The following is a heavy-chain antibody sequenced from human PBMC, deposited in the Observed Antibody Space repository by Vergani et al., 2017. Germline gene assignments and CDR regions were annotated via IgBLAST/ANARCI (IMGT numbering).Heavy chain of an antibody. J-gene: IGHJ6*02. V-gene: IGHV1-3*01. CDR2: INAGNGNT. CDR1: GYTFTSYA. D-gene: IGHD6-6*01. CDR3: ARVSGIAARPYYYYGMDV. Sequence: QVQLVQSGAEVKKPGASVKVSCKASGYTFTSYAMHWVRQAPGQRLEWMGWINAGNGNTKYSQKFQGRVTITRDTSASTAYMELSSLRSEDTAVYYCARVSGIAARPYYYYGMDVWGQGTTVTVSS.